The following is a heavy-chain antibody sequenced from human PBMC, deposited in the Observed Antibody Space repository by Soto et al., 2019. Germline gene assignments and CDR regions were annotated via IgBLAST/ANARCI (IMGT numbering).Heavy chain of an antibody. V-gene: IGHV4-30-4*01. CDR1: GGSISSGDYY. J-gene: IGHJ4*02. Sequence: QVQLQESGPGLVKPSQTLSLTCTVSGGSISSGDYYWSWIRQPPGKGLEWIGYIYYSRSTYYNPYLESRVTISVDTSKNQFSLKPSSVTAADTAVYYCARDLGSSWYFDYWGQGTLVTVSA. D-gene: IGHD6-13*01. CDR2: IYYSRST. CDR3: ARDLGSSWYFDY.